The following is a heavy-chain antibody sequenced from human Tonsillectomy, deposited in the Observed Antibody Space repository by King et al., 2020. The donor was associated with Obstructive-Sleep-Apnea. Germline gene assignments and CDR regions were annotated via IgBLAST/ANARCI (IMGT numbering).Heavy chain of an antibody. CDR3: AKPGEQRWLQTYYFDY. V-gene: IGHV3-30*02. CDR1: GFTFSSYD. Sequence: HVQLVESGGGLVQPGGSLRLSCAASGFTFSSYDMHWVRQAPGKGLEWVAFIRYDGSNKYYADSVKGRFTISRDNSKNTLYLQMNSLRAEDTAVYYCAKPGEQRWLQTYYFDYWGQGTLVTVSS. CDR2: IRYDGSNK. D-gene: IGHD5-24*01. J-gene: IGHJ4*02.